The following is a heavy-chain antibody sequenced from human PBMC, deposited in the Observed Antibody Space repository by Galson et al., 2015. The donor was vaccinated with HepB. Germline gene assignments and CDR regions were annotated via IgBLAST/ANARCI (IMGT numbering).Heavy chain of an antibody. V-gene: IGHV3-30-3*01. CDR1: GFTFSSYA. Sequence: SLRLSCAASGFTFSSYAMHWVRQAPGKGLEWVAVISYDGSNKYYADSVKGRFPIARDNSKNTMYLQMNSLRAEDKAVYYCARDDCSSDSCYRPPGYWGQGTLVTVSS. CDR2: ISYDGSNK. CDR3: ARDDCSSDSCYRPPGY. J-gene: IGHJ4*02. D-gene: IGHD2-2*02.